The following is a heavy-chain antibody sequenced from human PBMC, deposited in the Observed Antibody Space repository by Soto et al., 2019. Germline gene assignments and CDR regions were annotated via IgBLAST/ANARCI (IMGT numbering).Heavy chain of an antibody. CDR2: ISSSGSTI. CDR1: GFTFSSYE. Sequence: GGSLRLSCAASGFTFSSYEMNWVRQAPGKGLEWVSYISSSGSTIYYADSVKGRFTISRDNAKNSLYLQMNSLRAEDTAVYYCAREYYDSSGSPMGYFDYWGQATLVTV. J-gene: IGHJ4*02. D-gene: IGHD3-22*01. CDR3: AREYYDSSGSPMGYFDY. V-gene: IGHV3-48*03.